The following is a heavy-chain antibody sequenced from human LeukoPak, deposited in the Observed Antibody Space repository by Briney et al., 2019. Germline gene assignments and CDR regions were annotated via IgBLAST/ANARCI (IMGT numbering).Heavy chain of an antibody. CDR1: GYTFTSYD. J-gene: IGHJ4*02. D-gene: IGHD6-19*01. CDR2: ISAYNGNT. Sequence: GASVKVSCKASGYTFTSYDINWVRQATGQGLEWMGWISAYNGNTNYAQKLQGRVTMTTDTSTSTAYMELRSLRSDDTAVYYCARAYSSGLIDYWGQGTLVTVSS. V-gene: IGHV1-18*01. CDR3: ARAYSSGLIDY.